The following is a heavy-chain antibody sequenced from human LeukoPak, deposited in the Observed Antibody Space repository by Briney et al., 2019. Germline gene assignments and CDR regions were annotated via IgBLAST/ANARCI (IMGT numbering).Heavy chain of an antibody. CDR3: ARLVPRYYYYYYMDV. CDR1: GFTFSSSG. Sequence: GGSLRLSCAASGFTFSSSGMHWVRQAPGKGLEWVTFIRYDGSNKYYADSVKGRFTISRDNSENTLYLQMNSLRAEDTAVYYCARLVPRYYYYYYMDVWGKGTTVAISS. J-gene: IGHJ6*03. CDR2: IRYDGSNK. V-gene: IGHV3-30*02. D-gene: IGHD4-11*01.